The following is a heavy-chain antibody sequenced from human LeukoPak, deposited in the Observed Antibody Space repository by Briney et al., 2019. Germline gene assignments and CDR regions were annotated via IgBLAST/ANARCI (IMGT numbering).Heavy chain of an antibody. V-gene: IGHV4-30-2*01. D-gene: IGHD3-22*01. CDR3: ARAMIAARRYYYGMDA. CDR2: IYHSGST. Sequence: SQTPSLTCAVSGGSISSGGYSWGWIRQPPGKGLEWIGYIYHSGSTYYNPSLKSRVTISVDRSKNQFSLKLSSVTAADTAVYYCARAMIAARRYYYGMDAWGQGTTVTVSS. J-gene: IGHJ6*02. CDR1: GGSISSGGYS.